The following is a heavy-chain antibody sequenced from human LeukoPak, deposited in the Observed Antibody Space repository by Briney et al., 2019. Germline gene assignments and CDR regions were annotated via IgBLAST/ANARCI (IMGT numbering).Heavy chain of an antibody. CDR2: ISGSGGST. CDR1: GFTFSSYA. Sequence: GGSLRLSCAASGFTFSSYAMSWVRQAPGKGLEWVSAISGSGGSTYYADSVKGRFTISRDNSKNTLYLQMNSLRAEDTAVYYCAKDIVVVVAATELGYFDYWGQGTLVTVSS. D-gene: IGHD2-15*01. J-gene: IGHJ4*02. V-gene: IGHV3-23*01. CDR3: AKDIVVVVAATELGYFDY.